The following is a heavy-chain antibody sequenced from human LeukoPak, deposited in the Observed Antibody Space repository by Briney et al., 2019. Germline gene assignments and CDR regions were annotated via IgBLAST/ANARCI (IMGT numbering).Heavy chain of an antibody. CDR1: GLTVSSSN. Sequence: GGSLRLSCAASGLTVSSSNMSWVRQAPGKGLEWVSIIYNVGSTYYADSMKGRFTISRDNSKNTLYLQVNSLRAEDTAMYYCARNVLFAFDIWGQGTMVTVSS. CDR3: ARNVLFAFDI. V-gene: IGHV3-53*01. J-gene: IGHJ3*02. CDR2: IYNVGST. D-gene: IGHD3-16*01.